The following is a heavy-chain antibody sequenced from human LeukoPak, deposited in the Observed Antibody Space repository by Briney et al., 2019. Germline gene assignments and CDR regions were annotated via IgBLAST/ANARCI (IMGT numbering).Heavy chain of an antibody. CDR2: MYSGGST. CDR1: GFTVSSYY. CDR3: ARSYSNHLFGMDV. V-gene: IGHV3-66*01. D-gene: IGHD4-11*01. Sequence: GGSLRLSCAASGFTVSSYYMTWVRQAPGKGLEWVSVMYSGGSTYYADSVKGRVAIPRDNSQNTVFLQMNSVRVEDTAVYYCARSYSNHLFGMDVWGQGTAVTVSS. J-gene: IGHJ6*02.